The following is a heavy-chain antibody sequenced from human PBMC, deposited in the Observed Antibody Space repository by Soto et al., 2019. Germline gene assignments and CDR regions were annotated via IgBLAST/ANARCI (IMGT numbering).Heavy chain of an antibody. CDR3: ARRLSRYCTNGVCRNYYYGMDV. V-gene: IGHV1-69*13. CDR1: GGTFSSYA. J-gene: IGHJ6*02. CDR2: IIPIFGTA. Sequence: GASVKVSCKASGGTFSSYAISWVRQAPGQGLEWMGGIIPIFGTANYAQKFQGRVTITADESTSTAYMELSSLRSEDTAVYYCARRLSRYCTNGVCRNYYYGMDVWGQGTTVTVSS. D-gene: IGHD2-8*01.